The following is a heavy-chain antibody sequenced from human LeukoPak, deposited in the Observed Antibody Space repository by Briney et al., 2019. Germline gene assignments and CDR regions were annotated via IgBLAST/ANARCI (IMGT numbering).Heavy chain of an antibody. V-gene: IGHV1-18*01. CDR3: ARVWRPQSRGHWFDP. CDR1: GYTFTSYG. CDR2: ISAYNGNT. J-gene: IGHJ5*02. Sequence: ASVKVSCKASGYTFTSYGISWVRQAPGQGLEWMGWISAYNGNTNYAQKLQGRVTMTTDTSTSTAYMELRSLRSDDTAVYYCARVWRPQSRGHWFDPWGQGTLVTVSS. D-gene: IGHD3-10*01.